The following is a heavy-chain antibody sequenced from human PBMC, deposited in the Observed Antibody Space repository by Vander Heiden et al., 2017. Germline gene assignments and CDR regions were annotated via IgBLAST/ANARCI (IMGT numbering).Heavy chain of an antibody. CDR3: ARVPSTEYYFDY. CDR1: GFTFSSYS. Sequence: EVQLVESGGGLVQPGGSLRLPCAASGFTFSSYSMNWVRQAPGKGLEWVSYISSSSSTIYYADSVKGRFTISRDNAKSSLYLQMNGLRDEDTAVYYCARVPSTEYYFDYWGQGTLVTVSS. CDR2: ISSSSSTI. D-gene: IGHD2-2*01. J-gene: IGHJ4*02. V-gene: IGHV3-48*02.